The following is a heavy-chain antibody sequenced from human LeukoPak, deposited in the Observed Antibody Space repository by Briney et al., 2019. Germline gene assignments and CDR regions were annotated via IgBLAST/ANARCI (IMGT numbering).Heavy chain of an antibody. D-gene: IGHD3-22*01. J-gene: IGHJ4*02. Sequence: SGGSLRLSCAASGFTFSSYAMSWVRQAPGKGLEWVSVIYSGGSTYYADSVKGRFTISRDNSKNTLYLQMNSLRAEDTAVYYCARSAYYYDSSGFYYFDYWGQGTLVTVSS. CDR1: GFTFSSYA. V-gene: IGHV3-53*01. CDR3: ARSAYYYDSSGFYYFDY. CDR2: IYSGGST.